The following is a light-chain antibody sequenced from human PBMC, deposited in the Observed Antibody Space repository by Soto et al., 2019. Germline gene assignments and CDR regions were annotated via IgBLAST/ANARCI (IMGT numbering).Light chain of an antibody. CDR2: EGS. J-gene: IGLJ3*02. Sequence: QSVLTQPASVSGSPGQSITISCTGTSSDVGGYDLVSWYQQHPGKAPKLIISEGSKRPSGISNRFSGSKSGNTASLIISGLQGDDECDYYCCAYVSSNTLLFGGGTKLTVL. CDR1: SSDVGGYDL. V-gene: IGLV2-23*01. CDR3: CAYVSSNTLL.